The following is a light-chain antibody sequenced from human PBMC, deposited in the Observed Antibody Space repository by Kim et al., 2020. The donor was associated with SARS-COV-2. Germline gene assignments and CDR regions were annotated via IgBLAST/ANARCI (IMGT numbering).Light chain of an antibody. CDR3: ASWDDSLHGPV. CDR2: RNG. V-gene: IGLV1-44*01. J-gene: IGLJ2*01. CDR1: SSNHERNP. Sequence: GPSGTNTWSGVSSNHERNPLSWSRKVAGTAPKFHIYRNGRRPSGVPDRFSGSSSGTAASLAISGLQSEDEADYYCASWDDSLHGPVFGGGTQLTVL.